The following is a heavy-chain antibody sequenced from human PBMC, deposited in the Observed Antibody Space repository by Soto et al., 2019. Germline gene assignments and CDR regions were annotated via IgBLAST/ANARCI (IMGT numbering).Heavy chain of an antibody. J-gene: IGHJ6*02. V-gene: IGHV4-34*01. CDR2: INHSGST. Sequence: SETLSLTCAVYGGSFSGYYWSWIRQPPGKGLEWIGEINHSGSTNYNPSLKSRVTISVDTSKNQFSLKLSSVTAADTAVYYCASNIPRGYSYGYGYYYYGMDVWGQGTTVTVSS. D-gene: IGHD5-18*01. CDR3: ASNIPRGYSYGYGYYYYGMDV. CDR1: GGSFSGYY.